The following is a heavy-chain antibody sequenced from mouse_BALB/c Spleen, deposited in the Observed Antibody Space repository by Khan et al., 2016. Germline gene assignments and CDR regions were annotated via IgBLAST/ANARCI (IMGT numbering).Heavy chain of an antibody. CDR3: ARRGGNYEDYAMDY. D-gene: IGHD2-1*01. J-gene: IGHJ4*01. V-gene: IGHV2-9*02. Sequence: QVQLQQSGPGLVAPSQSLSITCTVSGFSLTSYGVHWVRQPPGKGLEWLGVIWAGGSTNYNSALMSRLSISKDNSKSQVFLKMNSLQTDDTAMYYCARRGGNYEDYAMDYWGQGTSVTVSS. CDR2: IWAGGST. CDR1: GFSLTSYG.